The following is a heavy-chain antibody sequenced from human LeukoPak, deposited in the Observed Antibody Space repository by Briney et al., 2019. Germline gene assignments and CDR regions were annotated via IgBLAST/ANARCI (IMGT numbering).Heavy chain of an antibody. J-gene: IGHJ4*02. CDR3: ATDPFIAARGLADY. V-gene: IGHV1-46*01. Sequence: ASVKVSCKASGYTFTSYYMHWVRQAPGQGREWMGIINPSGGSTSYAQKFQGRVTMTRDMSTSTVYMELSSLRSEDTAVYYCATDPFIAARGLADYWGQGTLVTVSS. CDR1: GYTFTSYY. D-gene: IGHD6-6*01. CDR2: INPSGGST.